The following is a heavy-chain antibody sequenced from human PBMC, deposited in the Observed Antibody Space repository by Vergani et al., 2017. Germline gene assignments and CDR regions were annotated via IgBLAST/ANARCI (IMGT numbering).Heavy chain of an antibody. Sequence: HVQLVESGGGVVQPGRSLRLSCAASGFTFSSYGMHWVRQAPGKGLEWVAVISYDGSNKYYADSVKGRFTISRDNSKNTLYLQMNSLRAEDTAVYFCARTLKFLDMDVWGKGTTVTVSS. CDR3: ARTLKFLDMDV. CDR1: GFTFSSYG. D-gene: IGHD3-3*01. V-gene: IGHV3-30*03. J-gene: IGHJ6*04. CDR2: ISYDGSNK.